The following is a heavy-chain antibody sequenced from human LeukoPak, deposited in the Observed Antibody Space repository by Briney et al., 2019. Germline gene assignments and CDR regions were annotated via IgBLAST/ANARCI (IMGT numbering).Heavy chain of an antibody. V-gene: IGHV1-2*02. CDR2: INPNSGGT. D-gene: IGHD6-19*01. CDR1: GYTFTGYY. Sequence: ASVKVSCKASGYTFTGYYMHWVRQAPGQGLEWMGWINPNSGGTNYAQKFPGRVTMTRDTSISTAYMELSRLRSDDTAVYYCARTVKGKVGQWLVLVYWGQGTLVTVSS. J-gene: IGHJ4*02. CDR3: ARTVKGKVGQWLVLVY.